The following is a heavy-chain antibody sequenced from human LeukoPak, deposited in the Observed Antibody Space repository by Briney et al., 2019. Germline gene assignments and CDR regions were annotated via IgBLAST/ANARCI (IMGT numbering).Heavy chain of an antibody. CDR2: ISSSGSTI. Sequence: GGSLRLSCAASGFTFSDYYMSWVRQAPGKGLEWVSYISSSGSTIYYADSVKGRFTISRDNAKNSLYLQMNSLRAEGTAVYYCARVRSSSGDYFDYWGQGTLVTVSS. V-gene: IGHV3-11*01. CDR1: GFTFSDYY. D-gene: IGHD6-19*01. CDR3: ARVRSSSGDYFDY. J-gene: IGHJ4*02.